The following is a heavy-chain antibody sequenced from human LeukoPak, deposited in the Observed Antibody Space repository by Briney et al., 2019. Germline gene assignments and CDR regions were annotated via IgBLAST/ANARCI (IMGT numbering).Heavy chain of an antibody. J-gene: IGHJ4*02. CDR3: ARDRRPYCGGDCYSYFDY. D-gene: IGHD2-21*02. CDR1: GFTFSSYA. CDR2: ISYDGSNK. Sequence: GGFLRLSCAASGFTFSSYAMHWVRQAPGKGLEWVAVISYDGSNKYYADSVKGRFTISRDNSKNTLYLQMNSLRAEDTAVYYCARDRRPYCGGDCYSYFDYWGQGTLVTVSS. V-gene: IGHV3-30-3*01.